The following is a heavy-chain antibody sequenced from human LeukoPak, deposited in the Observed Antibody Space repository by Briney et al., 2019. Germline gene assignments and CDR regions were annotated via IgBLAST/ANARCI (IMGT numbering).Heavy chain of an antibody. CDR1: GGSISSYY. D-gene: IGHD7-27*01. CDR3: ARTGAGDLYLRYWYFDL. Sequence: SETLSLTCTVSGGSISSYYWSWIRHPPGKGLEWIWYIYYSGSTNYNPSLKSRVTISADTSKNQFSLKLSSVTAADTAVYYCARTGAGDLYLRYWYFDLWGRGTLVTVSS. CDR2: IYYSGST. J-gene: IGHJ2*01. V-gene: IGHV4-59*01.